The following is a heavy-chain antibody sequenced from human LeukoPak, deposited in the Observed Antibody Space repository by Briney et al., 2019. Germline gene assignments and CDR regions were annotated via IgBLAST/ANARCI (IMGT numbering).Heavy chain of an antibody. CDR1: GFTVSSNY. CDR2: IYSGGST. V-gene: IGHV3-66*04. J-gene: IGHJ3*02. Sequence: GGSLRLSCAASGFTVSSNYMSWVRQAPGKGLEWVSVIYSGGSTYYADSVKGRFTISRDNAKNSLYLQMNSLRAEDTAVYYCARHLARAFDIWGQGTMVTVSS. CDR3: ARHLARAFDI.